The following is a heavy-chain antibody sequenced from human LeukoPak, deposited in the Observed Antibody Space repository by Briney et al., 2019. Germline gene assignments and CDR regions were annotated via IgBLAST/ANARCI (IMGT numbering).Heavy chain of an antibody. V-gene: IGHV1-2*02. CDR2: INPNSGGT. J-gene: IGHJ3*02. D-gene: IGHD2-2*01. CDR3: ARDYSTYCSSTSCQTAHDI. Sequence: ASVKVSCKASGYTFTGYYMHWARQAPGQGLEWMGWINPNSGGTNYAQKFQGRVTVTRDTSISTAYMELSRLRSDDTAVYYCARDYSTYCSSTSCQTAHDIWGQGIMVTVSS. CDR1: GYTFTGYY.